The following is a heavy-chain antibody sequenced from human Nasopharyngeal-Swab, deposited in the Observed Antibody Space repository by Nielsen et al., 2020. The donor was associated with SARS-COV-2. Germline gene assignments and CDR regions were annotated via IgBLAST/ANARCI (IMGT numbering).Heavy chain of an antibody. D-gene: IGHD6-13*01. Sequence: WIRQPPGKGLEWVANIKQDGSEKYYVDSVKGRFTISRDNAKNSLYLQMNSLRAEDTAVYYCAGARRGIAGTYFDYWGQGTLVTVSS. CDR3: AGARRGIAGTYFDY. J-gene: IGHJ4*02. CDR2: IKQDGSEK. V-gene: IGHV3-7*01.